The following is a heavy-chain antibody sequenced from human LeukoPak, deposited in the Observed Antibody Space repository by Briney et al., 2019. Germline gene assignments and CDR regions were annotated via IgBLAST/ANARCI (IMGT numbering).Heavy chain of an antibody. CDR2: IYYSGGA. Sequence: SETLSLTCTVSGDSLRKSTFYWVWIRQPPGKGLEWIGSIYYSGGADYNPSLQSRVTISVDTSKNEFSLKVRSVTAADTAVYFCARTHCEGDCFSAIRYWGQGAPVTVSS. CDR3: ARTHCEGDCFSAIRY. D-gene: IGHD2-21*02. J-gene: IGHJ4*02. CDR1: GDSLRKSTFY. V-gene: IGHV4-39*07.